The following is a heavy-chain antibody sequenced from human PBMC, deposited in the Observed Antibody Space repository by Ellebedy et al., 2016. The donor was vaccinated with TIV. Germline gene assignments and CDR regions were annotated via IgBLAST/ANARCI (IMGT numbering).Heavy chain of an antibody. D-gene: IGHD2-21*01. J-gene: IGHJ3*02. CDR3: ARWASIIRAFDI. CDR2: IYTSGST. CDR1: GGSISSGSYY. Sequence: SETLSLTXTVSGGSISSGSYYWSWIRQPAGKGLEWIGRIYTSGSTNYNPSLKSRVTMSVDTSKNQFSLKLSSVTAADTAVYYCARWASIIRAFDIWGQGTMVTVSS. V-gene: IGHV4-61*02.